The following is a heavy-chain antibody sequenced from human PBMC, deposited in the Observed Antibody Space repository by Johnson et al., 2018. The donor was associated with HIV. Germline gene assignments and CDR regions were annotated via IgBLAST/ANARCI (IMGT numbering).Heavy chain of an antibody. Sequence: QVQLVESGGGVVQPGRSLRLSCAASGFTFSSYAMHWVRQAPGKGLEWVAVISYDGSNKYYADSVKGRFTISRDNSKNSLYLQMNSLRAEDTALYYCAKDILSGACGGDCWGAVDIWGQGTMVTVSS. CDR3: AKDILSGACGGDCWGAVDI. CDR2: ISYDGSNK. D-gene: IGHD2-21*02. CDR1: GFTFSSYA. J-gene: IGHJ3*02. V-gene: IGHV3-30*04.